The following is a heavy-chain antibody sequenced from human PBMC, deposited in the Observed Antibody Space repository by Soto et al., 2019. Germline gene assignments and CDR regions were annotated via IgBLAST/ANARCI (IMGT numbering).Heavy chain of an antibody. D-gene: IGHD6-19*01. CDR2: INHSGST. V-gene: IGHV4-34*01. CDR3: ARGGDLYSSGWYGTDY. J-gene: IGHJ4*02. Sequence: SETLSLTCAVYGGSFSGYYWSWIRQPPGKGLEWIGEINHSGSTNYNPSLKSRVTISVDTSKNQFSLKLSSVTAADTAVYYCARGGDLYSSGWYGTDYWGQGTLVTVSS. CDR1: GGSFSGYY.